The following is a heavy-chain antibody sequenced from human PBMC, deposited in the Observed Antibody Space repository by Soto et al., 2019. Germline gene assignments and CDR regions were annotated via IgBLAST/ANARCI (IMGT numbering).Heavy chain of an antibody. V-gene: IGHV3-23*01. Sequence: GGSLRLSCAASGFTFSSYAMSWVRQAPGKGLEWVSAISGSGGSTYYADSVKGGFTISRENSKNRMNLQMNSLRAEDTAVYYCPTDDHWELSEVGAPLDYWGQGTLVTVSS. CDR2: ISGSGGST. CDR1: GFTFSSYA. D-gene: IGHD1-26*01. CDR3: PTDDHWELSEVGAPLDY. J-gene: IGHJ4*02.